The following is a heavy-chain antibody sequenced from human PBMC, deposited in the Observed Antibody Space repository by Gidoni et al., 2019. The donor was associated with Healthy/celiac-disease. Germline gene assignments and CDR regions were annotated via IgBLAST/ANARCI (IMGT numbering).Heavy chain of an antibody. V-gene: IGHV3-64*01. CDR1: GFTFSSYA. CDR2: ISSNGGST. J-gene: IGHJ4*02. CDR3: ARGGQWELPSFDY. D-gene: IGHD1-26*01. Sequence: EVQLGESGGGLVQPGGSLRLSCAASGFTFSSYAMHWVRQAPGKGLEYVSAISSNGGSTYYANSVKGRFTISRDNSKNTLYLQMGSLRAEDMAVYYCARGGQWELPSFDYWGQGTLVTVSS.